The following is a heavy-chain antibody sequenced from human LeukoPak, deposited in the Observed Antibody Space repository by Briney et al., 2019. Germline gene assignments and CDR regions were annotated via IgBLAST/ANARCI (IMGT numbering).Heavy chain of an antibody. CDR3: AKDSAKKYDDY. V-gene: IGHV3-23*01. CDR2: ISGSDGST. Sequence: PGGSLRLSCAASGFTFSSYAMSWVRQAPGKGLEWVSGISGSDGSTNYADSVKGRFTKSRENSKNTLYLQMNSLRAEDTAVYYCAKDSAKKYDDYWGQGTLVTVSS. D-gene: IGHD2/OR15-2a*01. J-gene: IGHJ4*02. CDR1: GFTFSSYA.